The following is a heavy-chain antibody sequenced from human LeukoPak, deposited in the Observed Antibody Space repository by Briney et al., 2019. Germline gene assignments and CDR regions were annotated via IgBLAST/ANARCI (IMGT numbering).Heavy chain of an antibody. J-gene: IGHJ4*02. D-gene: IGHD4-17*01. CDR3: ARRGGYGDYKFDY. CDR1: GFTFSSYS. V-gene: IGHV3-21*04. CDR2: ISSSSSYI. Sequence: GGSLRLSCAASGFTFSSYSMNWVRQAPGKGLEWVSSISSSSSYIYYADSVKGRLTISRDNAKNSLYLQMNSLRAEDTAVYYCARRGGYGDYKFDYWGQGTLVTVSS.